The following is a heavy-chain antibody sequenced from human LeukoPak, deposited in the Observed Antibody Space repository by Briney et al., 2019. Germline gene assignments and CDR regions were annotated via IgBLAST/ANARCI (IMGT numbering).Heavy chain of an antibody. CDR1: GDPISSSTYY. V-gene: IGHV4-39*01. CDR3: ARHKVGFATVPAASFDY. Sequence: PSETLSLTCTVSGDPISSSTYYWGWIRQPPGKGLEWIGSIYYSGSTYQHPSLRSRVTASVDTSKNQFSLKLRSVTAADTAVYYCARHKVGFATVPAASFDYWGQGILVTVSS. J-gene: IGHJ4*02. D-gene: IGHD2-2*01. CDR2: IYYSGST.